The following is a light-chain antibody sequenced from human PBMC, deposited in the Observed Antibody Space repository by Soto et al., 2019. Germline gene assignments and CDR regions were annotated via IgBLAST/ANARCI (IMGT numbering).Light chain of an antibody. Sequence: IQMTQSPSSLSASVGDRVSITCRASRDIYTFLAWYQQRPGKAPELLIYGASTLQAGVPSRFSGGGSGTHFILTISSLQPEDVATYYCQHYNKAPWTFGQGNKV. CDR3: QHYNKAPWT. CDR1: RDIYTF. V-gene: IGKV1-27*01. CDR2: GAS. J-gene: IGKJ1*01.